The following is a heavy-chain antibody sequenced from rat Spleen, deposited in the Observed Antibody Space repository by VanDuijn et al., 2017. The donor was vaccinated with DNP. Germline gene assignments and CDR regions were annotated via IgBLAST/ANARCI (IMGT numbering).Heavy chain of an antibody. D-gene: IGHD1-12*03. CDR3: ARGGDGYDY. CDR2: ISTGGDDT. J-gene: IGHJ2*01. Sequence: EVQLVESGGGLVQPGNSLKLSCAASGFTFSDYAMAWVRQSLRKGLEWVASISTGGDDTYYRDSVKGRFTISRDNAKNTQYLQMDSLRSEDTATYYCARGGDGYDYWGQGVMVTVSS. V-gene: IGHV5S14*01. CDR1: GFTFSDYA.